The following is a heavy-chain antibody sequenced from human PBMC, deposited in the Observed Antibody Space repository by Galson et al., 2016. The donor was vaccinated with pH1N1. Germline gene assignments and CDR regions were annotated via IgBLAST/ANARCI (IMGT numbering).Heavy chain of an antibody. J-gene: IGHJ6*02. V-gene: IGHV3-30*18. CDR2: ISFDGDKK. CDR3: AKDYQYYYGGSGSYYQRNYYTYGMDV. D-gene: IGHD3-10*01. Sequence: SLRLSCAASEFSFYNYGMHWVRQAPGKGLEWVAVISFDGDKKYHAESVKGRFTISRDNSKNRLYLQVNSLRTEDTAVYYCAKDYQYYYGGSGSYYQRNYYTYGMDVWGQGTTVTVSS. CDR1: EFSFYNYG.